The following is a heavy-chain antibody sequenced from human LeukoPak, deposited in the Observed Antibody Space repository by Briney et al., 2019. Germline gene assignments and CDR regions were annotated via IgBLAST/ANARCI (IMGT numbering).Heavy chain of an antibody. CDR1: GGSISSSSYY. D-gene: IGHD2-21*01. J-gene: IGHJ4*02. CDR2: IYYSGST. V-gene: IGHV4-39*01. CDR3: ARHGEVVIAYDY. Sequence: SETLSLTCTVSGGSISSSSYYWGWIRQPPGKGLEWIGSIYYSGSTYYNPSLKSRVTISVDTSKNQFSLELSSVTAADTAVYYCARHGEVVIAYDYWGQGTLVTVSS.